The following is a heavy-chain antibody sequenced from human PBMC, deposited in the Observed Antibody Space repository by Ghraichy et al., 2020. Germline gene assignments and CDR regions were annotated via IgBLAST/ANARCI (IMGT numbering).Heavy chain of an antibody. CDR2: IFYTGST. D-gene: IGHD2-2*02. J-gene: IGHJ4*02. V-gene: IGHV4-59*01. Sequence: SETLSLTCTVPGGSISSYYWSWIRQTPGKGLEWNGYIFYTGSTHYNPSLESRVTISVDPSKNQFSLNLSSVTAADTAVYYCARVRCTSTGCYTRFTFDYWGQGTRVSGS. CDR3: ARVRCTSTGCYTRFTFDY. CDR1: GGSISSYY.